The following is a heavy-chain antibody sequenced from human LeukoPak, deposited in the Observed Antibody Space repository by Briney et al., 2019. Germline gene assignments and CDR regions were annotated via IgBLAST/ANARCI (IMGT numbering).Heavy chain of an antibody. CDR3: ARDRDSSGYFPSAFDY. V-gene: IGHV1-46*01. J-gene: IGHJ4*02. Sequence: NPSGGSTSYAQKFQGRVTMTRDTSTSTVYMELSSLRSEDTAVYYCARDRDSSGYFPSAFDYWGQGTLVTVSS. CDR2: NPSGGST. D-gene: IGHD3-22*01.